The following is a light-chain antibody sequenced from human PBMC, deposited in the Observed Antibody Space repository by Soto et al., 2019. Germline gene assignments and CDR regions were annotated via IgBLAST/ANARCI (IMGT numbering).Light chain of an antibody. CDR2: SAS. Sequence: EIVLTQSPATLSVSPGESATLSCRASQSVNIDLVWYQQKPGQAPKVLMFSASARDTGIPARFSGGGSETEFPLTSSSLQPESSAVYYCQQYNTCSITFAPGTKVDIK. CDR1: QSVNID. J-gene: IGKJ3*01. CDR3: QQYNTCSIT. V-gene: IGKV3D-15*01.